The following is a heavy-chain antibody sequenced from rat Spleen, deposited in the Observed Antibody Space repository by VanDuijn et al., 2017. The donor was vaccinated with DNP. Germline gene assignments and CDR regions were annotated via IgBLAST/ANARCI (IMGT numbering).Heavy chain of an antibody. CDR3: ATGGYLRDWYFDF. J-gene: IGHJ1*01. CDR1: RITFSDHN. Sequence: EVQLVESGGGLVQPGGSLTLSCAVSRITFSDHNMAWVRQAPKKSLEWVATISYDGSNTYYRDSVKGRFTISRDNAQSTLYLQMDSLRSEDTATYYCATGGYLRDWYFDFWGPGTMVTVSS. D-gene: IGHD2-2*01. V-gene: IGHV5-7*01. CDR2: ISYDGSNT.